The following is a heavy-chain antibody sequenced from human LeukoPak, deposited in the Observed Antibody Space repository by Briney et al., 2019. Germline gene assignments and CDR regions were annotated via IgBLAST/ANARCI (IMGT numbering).Heavy chain of an antibody. CDR3: AGMRITTPTVRTLDY. D-gene: IGHD1-14*01. Sequence: SETLSLTCTVSGGSMSAYYWTWIRQPPGKGLEWIGFIYYTGSTNYNPSLKSRVTISVDTSKNQFSLKLSSVTAADTAVYYCAGMRITTPTVRTLDYWGQGTLVTVSS. CDR1: GGSMSAYY. CDR2: IYYTGST. V-gene: IGHV4-59*01. J-gene: IGHJ4*02.